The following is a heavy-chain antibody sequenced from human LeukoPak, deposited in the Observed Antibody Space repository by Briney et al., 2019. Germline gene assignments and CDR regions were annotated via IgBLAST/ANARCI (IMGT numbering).Heavy chain of an antibody. CDR2: ISGSDGST. CDR3: AKAPLDTATGNMYYFDY. V-gene: IGHV3-23*01. D-gene: IGHD5-18*01. J-gene: IGHJ4*02. Sequence: GGSLRLSCAASGFTFPTYAMSWVRQAPGKGLEWVSAISGSDGSTYYADSVKGRFTISRDNSKNTLYLQMNSLRAEDTAVYYCAKAPLDTATGNMYYFDYWGQGTLVTVSS. CDR1: GFTFPTYA.